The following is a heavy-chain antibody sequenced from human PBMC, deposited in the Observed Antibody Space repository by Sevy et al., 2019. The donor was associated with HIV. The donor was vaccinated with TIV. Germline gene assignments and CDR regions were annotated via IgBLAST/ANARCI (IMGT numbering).Heavy chain of an antibody. J-gene: IGHJ4*02. CDR2: INPRGGST. Sequence: ASVKVSCKASGYTFTNYYIHWVRQAPGEWLEWMGVINPRGGSTSNAQKFQGRVAMTRDTSTSTVYMELSSLRSEDTAVYYSARVYYYDYGGPGYWGQGTLVTVSS. CDR1: GYTFTNYY. CDR3: ARVYYYDYGGPGY. V-gene: IGHV1-46*01. D-gene: IGHD3-16*01.